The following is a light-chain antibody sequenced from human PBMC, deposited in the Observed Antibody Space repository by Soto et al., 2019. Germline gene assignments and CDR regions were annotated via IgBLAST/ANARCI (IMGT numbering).Light chain of an antibody. Sequence: EIVLTQSPATLSLSPGERATLSCRASQSVSSYLAWYQQKPGQAPRLLIYDVSNRATGIPARFSGSGSGTDFTLTISSLEPEDFAVYYCQQRSNWPLGLTFGGGTKVEIK. CDR3: QQRSNWPLGLT. CDR2: DVS. J-gene: IGKJ4*01. CDR1: QSVSSY. V-gene: IGKV3-11*01.